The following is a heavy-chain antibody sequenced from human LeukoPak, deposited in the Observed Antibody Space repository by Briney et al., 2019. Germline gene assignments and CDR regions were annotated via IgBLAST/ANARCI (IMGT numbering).Heavy chain of an antibody. CDR2: ISGSGGST. D-gene: IGHD6-19*01. J-gene: IGHJ4*02. CDR1: GSTFNTYA. V-gene: IGHV3-23*01. CDR3: AKYTAYSTGWPSY. Sequence: PGGSLRLSCAASGSTFNTYAMSWVRQAPGKGLEWVSTISGSGGSTYYADSVKGRFTISRDNSKNTLYLQMNSLRAEDTAVYYCAKYTAYSTGWPSYWGQGTLVTVS.